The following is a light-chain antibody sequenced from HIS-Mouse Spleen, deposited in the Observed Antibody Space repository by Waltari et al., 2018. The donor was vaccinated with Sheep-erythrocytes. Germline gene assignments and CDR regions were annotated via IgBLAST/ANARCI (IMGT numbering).Light chain of an antibody. CDR3: YSTDSSGNHWV. V-gene: IGLV3-21*02. Sequence: SYVLTQPPSVSVAPGQTARITCGGNNIGSKSVHWYQQKPGQAPVLVVYDDSDRPSGIPERFSGSNSGTMATLTISGAQVEDEADYYCYSTDSSGNHWVFGGGTKLTVL. J-gene: IGLJ3*02. CDR2: DDS. CDR1: NIGSKS.